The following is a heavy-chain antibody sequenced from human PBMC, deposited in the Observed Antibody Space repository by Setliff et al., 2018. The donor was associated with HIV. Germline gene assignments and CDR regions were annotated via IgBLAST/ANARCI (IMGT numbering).Heavy chain of an antibody. Sequence: SETLSLTCAVSGYSISSGYYWGGIRQPPGKGLEWIASFYHSGNTYYNPSFISRVTMSVDTSKNQFSLRLSSVTAADTAVYYCARHHISGWYSFDYWGQGTLVTVSS. V-gene: IGHV4-38-2*01. CDR3: ARHHISGWYSFDY. J-gene: IGHJ4*02. CDR2: FYHSGNT. D-gene: IGHD6-19*01. CDR1: GYSISSGYY.